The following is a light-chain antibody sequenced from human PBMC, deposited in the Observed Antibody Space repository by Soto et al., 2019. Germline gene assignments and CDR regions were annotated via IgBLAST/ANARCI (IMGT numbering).Light chain of an antibody. CDR2: KAS. V-gene: IGKV1-5*03. J-gene: IGKJ4*01. CDR3: QQYNSYPT. CDR1: QSISSL. Sequence: DIQMTQSPSTLSASVGDRVTITCRASQSISSLLAWYQQKPGKAPKLLIYKASSLESGVPSRFSGSGSGTEFTLTISSLQPDDFATYYCQQYNSYPTFGGVTKVEIK.